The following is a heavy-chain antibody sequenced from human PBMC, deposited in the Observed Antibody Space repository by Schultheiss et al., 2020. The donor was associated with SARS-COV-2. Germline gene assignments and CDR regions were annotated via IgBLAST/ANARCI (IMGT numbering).Heavy chain of an antibody. CDR2: ISGYNGNT. D-gene: IGHD5-18*01. V-gene: IGHV1-18*01. CDR1: GGTFSSYA. J-gene: IGHJ6*02. Sequence: ASVKVSCKASGGTFSSYAISWVRQAPGQGLEWMGWISGYNGNTDSAQKLQDRVTMTTDTSTNTAYMEVRSLRSDDTAVYYCARVAMGPYYYSYNMDVWGQGTTVTVSS. CDR3: ARVAMGPYYYSYNMDV.